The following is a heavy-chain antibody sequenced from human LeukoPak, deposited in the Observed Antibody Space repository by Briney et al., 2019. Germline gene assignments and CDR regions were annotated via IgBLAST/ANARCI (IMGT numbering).Heavy chain of an antibody. CDR2: IYTSGST. CDR3: ARQYDYGAFDI. J-gene: IGHJ3*02. Sequence: SETLSLTCTVSGGSIRSYYWSWIRQPPGKGLEWIGYIYTSGSTNYNPSLKSRVTISVDTSKNQFSLKLSSVTAADTAVYYCARQYDYGAFDIWGQGTMVTVSS. CDR1: GGSIRSYY. D-gene: IGHD4-17*01. V-gene: IGHV4-4*09.